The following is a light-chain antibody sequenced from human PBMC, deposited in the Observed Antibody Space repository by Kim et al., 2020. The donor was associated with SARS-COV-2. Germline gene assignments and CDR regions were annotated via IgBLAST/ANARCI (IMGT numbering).Light chain of an antibody. J-gene: IGKJ1*01. Sequence: EIVLTQSPGTLSVFPGERATLSCRASQSVNDNYVAWYQQRPGQAPRLLIYGASNRATGIPDRFTGSGSGTAFTLTIGRLEPEDLAVYYCQQYGNSPQTFGQGTKVDIK. CDR3: QQYGNSPQT. CDR1: QSVNDNY. V-gene: IGKV3-20*01. CDR2: GAS.